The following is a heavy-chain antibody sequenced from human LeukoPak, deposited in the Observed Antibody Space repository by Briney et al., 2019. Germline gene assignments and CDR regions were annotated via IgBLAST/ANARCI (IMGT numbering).Heavy chain of an antibody. J-gene: IGHJ6*03. CDR2: VWADGRTK. Sequence: GGSLRLSCAVSGLDFGSHGFHWVRQAPGKGLERVAAVWADGRTKDVAGSVKGRFTASRNNFENTVFLQMNDLRVEDTAMYYCAKDPARSMDVWGKGTTVIVSS. CDR3: AKDPARSMDV. V-gene: IGHV3-33*06. CDR1: GLDFGSHG.